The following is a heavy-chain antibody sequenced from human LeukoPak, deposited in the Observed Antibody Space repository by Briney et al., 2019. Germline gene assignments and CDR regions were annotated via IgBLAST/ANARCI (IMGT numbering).Heavy chain of an antibody. CDR3: ARCPRWAHFDY. CDR1: GFTFSSYE. D-gene: IGHD4-23*01. V-gene: IGHV3-48*03. Sequence: GGSLRLSCAGSGFTFSSYEMNWVRQAPGKGLEWVSYISSSGRAVYYADSVKGRFTVSRDNAKNSLYLQMNSLRAEDTAVYYCARCPRWAHFDYWGQGTLVTVSS. CDR2: ISSSGRAV. J-gene: IGHJ4*02.